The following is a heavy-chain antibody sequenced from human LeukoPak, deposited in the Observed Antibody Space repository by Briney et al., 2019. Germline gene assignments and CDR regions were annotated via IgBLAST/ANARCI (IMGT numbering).Heavy chain of an antibody. CDR2: IYCSGST. V-gene: IGHV4-39*01. D-gene: IGHD5-18*01. CDR3: ARRGYSYGEQYYFDY. Sequence: KASETLSLTCTVSGGSISSSSYYWGWIRQPPGKGLEWIGSIYCSGSTYYNPSLKSRVTISVDTSKNQFSLKLSSVTAADTAVYYCARRGYSYGEQYYFDYWGQGTLVTVSS. CDR1: GGSISSSSYY. J-gene: IGHJ4*02.